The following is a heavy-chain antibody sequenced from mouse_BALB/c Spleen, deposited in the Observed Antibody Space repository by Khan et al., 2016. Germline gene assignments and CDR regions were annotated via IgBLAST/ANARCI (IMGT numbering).Heavy chain of an antibody. Sequence: EVQLQQSGAELVKPGASVKLSCTASGFNIKDTYMHWVKQRPEQGLEWIGRIDPANGNTKYDPKFQGKATITADTSSNTAYLQLSSLTSEDTAVYYWARAPYDYDGGFAYWGQGTLVTVSA. J-gene: IGHJ3*01. CDR1: GFNIKDTY. CDR3: ARAPYDYDGGFAY. CDR2: IDPANGNT. D-gene: IGHD2-4*01. V-gene: IGHV14-3*02.